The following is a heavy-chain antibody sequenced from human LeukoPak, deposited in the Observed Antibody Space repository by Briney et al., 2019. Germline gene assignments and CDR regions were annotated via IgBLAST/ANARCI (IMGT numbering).Heavy chain of an antibody. CDR1: GGTFSSYA. D-gene: IGHD3-10*01. J-gene: IGHJ2*01. CDR2: IIPIFGTA. Sequence: ASVKVSCKASGGTFSSYAISWVRQAPGQGLEWMGGIIPIFGTANYAQRFQGRVTITADTSTSTAYMELSSLRSEDTALYYCARGRDGGPGSGSYYQNWYFALWGRGTLVTVSS. CDR3: ARGRDGGPGSGSYYQNWYFAL. V-gene: IGHV1-69*06.